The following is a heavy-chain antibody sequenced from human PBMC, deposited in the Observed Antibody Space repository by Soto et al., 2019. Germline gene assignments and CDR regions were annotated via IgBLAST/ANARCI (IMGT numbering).Heavy chain of an antibody. CDR1: GGTFSSYA. J-gene: IGHJ5*02. V-gene: IGHV1-69*05. CDR3: AREGGEYCSGGSCYSS. CDR2: IIPIFGTA. Sequence: QVQLVQSGAEVKKPGSSVKVSCKASGGTFSSYAISWVRQAPGQGLEWMGGIIPIFGTANYAQKFQGRVTLTXXEXTXXAYRELSSLRSEDTAVYYCAREGGEYCSGGSCYSSWGQGPLVTVSS. D-gene: IGHD2-15*01.